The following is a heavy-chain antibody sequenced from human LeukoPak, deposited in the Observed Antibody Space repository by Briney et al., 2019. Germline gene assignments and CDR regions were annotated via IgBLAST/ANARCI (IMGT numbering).Heavy chain of an antibody. V-gene: IGHV3-7*01. CDR2: IKQDRSEK. J-gene: IGHJ4*02. Sequence: PGGSLRLSCAASGFTFSNYWMSWVRQAPGKGLEWVANIKQDRSEKYYVDSVKGRFTISRDNAKNSLYLQMNSLRAEDTAVYYCARHEYSSSSGVPTIDYWGQGTLVTVSS. CDR3: ARHEYSSSSGVPTIDY. CDR1: GFTFSNYW. D-gene: IGHD6-6*01.